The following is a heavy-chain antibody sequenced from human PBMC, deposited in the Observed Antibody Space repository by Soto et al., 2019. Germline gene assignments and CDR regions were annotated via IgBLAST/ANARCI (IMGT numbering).Heavy chain of an antibody. CDR3: SGRWLRLRSYYYYGMDV. J-gene: IGHJ6*02. V-gene: IGHV4-39*01. CDR2: IYYSGST. D-gene: IGHD5-12*01. Sequence: SETLSLTCTVSGGSISSSSYYWGWIRQPPGKGLEWIGSIYYSGSTYYNPSLKSRVTISVDTSKNQFSLKLSSVTAADTAVYYCSGRWLRLRSYYYYGMDVWGQGTTVTVSS. CDR1: GGSISSSSYY.